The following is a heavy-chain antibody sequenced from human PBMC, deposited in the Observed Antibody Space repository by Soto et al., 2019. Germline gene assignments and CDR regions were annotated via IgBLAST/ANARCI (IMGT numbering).Heavy chain of an antibody. V-gene: IGHV1-8*01. CDR2: MTPNSGNT. CDR1: GYTFTSYD. CDR3: ARATNDYGDRH. D-gene: IGHD4-17*01. Sequence: QVQLVQSGAEVKKPGPPVRVPCRASGYTFTSYDITWVRQATEQGLEWRGWMTPNSGNTGYAQKFRGRGTLTRNTSISTAYMALSSLRSEDTAVYYCARATNDYGDRHWGQGALVTVSS. J-gene: IGHJ4*02.